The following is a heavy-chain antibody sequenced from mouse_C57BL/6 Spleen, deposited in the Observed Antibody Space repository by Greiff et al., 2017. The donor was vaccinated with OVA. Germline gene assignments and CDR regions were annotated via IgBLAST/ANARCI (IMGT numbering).Heavy chain of an antibody. V-gene: IGHV1-76*01. J-gene: IGHJ3*01. CDR1: GYTFTDYY. CDR3: ASETAQATLAY. CDR2: IYPGSGNT. D-gene: IGHD3-2*02. Sequence: VQLQQSGAELVRPGASVKLSCKASGYTFTDYYINWVKQRPGQGLEWIARIYPGSGNTYYNEKFKGKATLTAEKSSSTAYMQLSSLTSADSAVYFCASETAQATLAYWGQGTLVTVSA.